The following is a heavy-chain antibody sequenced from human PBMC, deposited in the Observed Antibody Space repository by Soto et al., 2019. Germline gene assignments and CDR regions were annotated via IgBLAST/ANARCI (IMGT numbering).Heavy chain of an antibody. Sequence: QVQLQESGPGLVKPSETLSLTCTVSGDSITRHYLSWIRQPPGKGLEWIGYTYYTGITNYNPSLKSRGSISVDTSKNQFYLRLSSVTAADTAEYYGARGHYCLDFWGQGTTVTFSS. CDR2: TYYTGIT. CDR1: GDSITRHY. CDR3: ARGHYCLDF. V-gene: IGHV4-59*11. J-gene: IGHJ6*02.